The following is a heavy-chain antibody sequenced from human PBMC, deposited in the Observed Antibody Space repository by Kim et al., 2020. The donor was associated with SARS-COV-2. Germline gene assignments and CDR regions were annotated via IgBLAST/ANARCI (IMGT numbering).Heavy chain of an antibody. Sequence: ADSVKGRFTIARDKSKSTLYLQMNSLRAEDTGVYYCAKDRRSSCYGSFDYWGQGALVTVSS. J-gene: IGHJ4*02. D-gene: IGHD6-13*01. CDR3: AKDRRSSCYGSFDY. V-gene: IGHV3-23*01.